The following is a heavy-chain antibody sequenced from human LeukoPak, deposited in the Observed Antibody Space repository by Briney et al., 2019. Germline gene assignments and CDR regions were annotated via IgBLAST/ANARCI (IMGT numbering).Heavy chain of an antibody. J-gene: IGHJ4*02. V-gene: IGHV4-59*01. CDR3: ARRGYDSSGYYQDY. D-gene: IGHD3-22*01. CDR2: IYYSGST. Sequence: SETLSLTCTVSGGSISSYYWSWIRQPPGKGLEWIGYIYYSGSTNYNPSLKSRVTISVDTSKNQFSRNLTSVTAADTAVYYCARRGYDSSGYYQDYWGQGTLVTVSA. CDR1: GGSISSYY.